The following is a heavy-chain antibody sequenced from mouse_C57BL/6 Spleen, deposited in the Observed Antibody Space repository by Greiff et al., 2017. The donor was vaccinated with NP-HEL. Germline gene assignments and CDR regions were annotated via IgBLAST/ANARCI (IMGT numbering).Heavy chain of an antibody. CDR1: GFTFSSYG. J-gene: IGHJ2*01. CDR3: ASYGNYIDY. Sequence: EVHLVESGGDLVKPGGSLKLSCAASGFTFSSYGMSWVRQTPDKRLEWVATISSGGSYTYYPDSVKGRFTISRDNAKNTLYLQMSSLKSEDTAMYYCASYGNYIDYWGQGTTLTVSS. V-gene: IGHV5-6*01. D-gene: IGHD2-1*01. CDR2: ISSGGSYT.